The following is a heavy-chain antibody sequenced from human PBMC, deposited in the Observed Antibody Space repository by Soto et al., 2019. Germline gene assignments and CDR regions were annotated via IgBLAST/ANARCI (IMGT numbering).Heavy chain of an antibody. Sequence: EVQLVESGGGLVQPGGSLSLSCAASGFTFSSYEMNWVRQAPGKGLEWVSYISSSGSTIYYADSVKGRFTISRDNAKNSLYLQMSSLRAEDTAVYYCARGVAGYSYGYNWFDPWGQGTLVTVSS. D-gene: IGHD5-18*01. CDR2: ISSSGSTI. V-gene: IGHV3-48*03. CDR1: GFTFSSYE. J-gene: IGHJ5*02. CDR3: ARGVAGYSYGYNWFDP.